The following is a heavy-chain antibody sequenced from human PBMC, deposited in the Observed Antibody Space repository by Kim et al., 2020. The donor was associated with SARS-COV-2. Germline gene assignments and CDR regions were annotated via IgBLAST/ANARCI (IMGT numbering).Heavy chain of an antibody. J-gene: IGHJ4*02. D-gene: IGHD5-12*01. Sequence: TSNPPLKSRVTISVDTSKNQFSLKLSSVTAADTAVYYCASSGYDYYFDYWGQGTLVTVSS. CDR3: ASSGYDYYFDY. V-gene: IGHV4-4*09.